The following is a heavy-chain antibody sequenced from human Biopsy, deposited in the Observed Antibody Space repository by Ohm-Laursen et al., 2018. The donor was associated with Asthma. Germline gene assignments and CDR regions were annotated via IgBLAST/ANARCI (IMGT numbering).Heavy chain of an antibody. CDR1: GGSMSSSNYS. V-gene: IGHV4-39*06. J-gene: IGHJ5*02. D-gene: IGHD1-20*01. CDR3: ARAAITGIRGWFDP. Sequence: SDTLSLTCTVSGGSMSSSNYSWGWIRQPPGEGLEWIGSNYYSGNTYYNPSLKSRVTISADTSKNQFHLNLSSVTAADTAVYFCARAAITGIRGWFDPWGQGTQVTVSS. CDR2: NYYSGNT.